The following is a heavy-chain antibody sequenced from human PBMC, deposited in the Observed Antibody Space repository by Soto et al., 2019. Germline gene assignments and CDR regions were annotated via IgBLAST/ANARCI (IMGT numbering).Heavy chain of an antibody. J-gene: IGHJ6*02. D-gene: IGHD6-25*01. CDR1: GFTFSSYW. Sequence: GGSLRLSCAASGFTFSSYWMHWVRQTPGEGLVWVSRIKSDGSSTSYADSVKGRFTISRDNAKNTLYLEMNSLRAEDTAVYYCARGGPYYQYYYGMDVWGRGTTVPVSS. CDR2: IKSDGSST. V-gene: IGHV3-74*01. CDR3: ARGGPYYQYYYGMDV.